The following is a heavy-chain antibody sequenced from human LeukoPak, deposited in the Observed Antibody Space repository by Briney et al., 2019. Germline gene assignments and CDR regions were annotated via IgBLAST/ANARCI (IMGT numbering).Heavy chain of an antibody. D-gene: IGHD4-11*01. Sequence: SETQSLTCAVYGGSFSGYYWSWIRQPPGKGLEWSGEINHSGSTNYNPSLKSRVTISVDKSKNQFSLKLSSVTAADTAVYYCARRTTVTIPFGYWGQGTLVTVSS. V-gene: IGHV4-34*01. J-gene: IGHJ4*02. CDR2: INHSGST. CDR3: ARRTTVTIPFGY. CDR1: GGSFSGYY.